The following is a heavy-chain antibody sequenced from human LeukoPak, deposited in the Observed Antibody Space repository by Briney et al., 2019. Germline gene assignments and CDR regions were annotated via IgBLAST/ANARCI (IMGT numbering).Heavy chain of an antibody. V-gene: IGHV4-59*01. CDR3: ARGAENQLLTWFDP. J-gene: IGHJ5*02. D-gene: IGHD2-2*01. CDR2: IYYSGST. Sequence: SETLSLTCTVSGGSISSYYWSWIRQSPGKGLEWIGHIYYSGSTKYNPSLKSRVTISADTSKNQFSLKLNSVTAADTAVYYCARGAENQLLTWFDPWGQGTPVTVSS. CDR1: GGSISSYY.